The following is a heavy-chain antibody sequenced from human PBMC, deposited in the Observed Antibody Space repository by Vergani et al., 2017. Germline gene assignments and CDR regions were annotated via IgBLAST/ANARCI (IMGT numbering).Heavy chain of an antibody. V-gene: IGHV1-69*01. Sequence: QVQLVESGAEVKKPGSSVKVSCKASGGTFSSYAISWVRQAPGQGLEWMGGIIPIFGTANYAQKFQGRVTMTADESTSAAYMGLSSLRSEDTAVYYCARGWSIAGAGQSGFDYWGQGTLVTVSS. CDR1: GGTFSSYA. J-gene: IGHJ4*02. CDR2: IIPIFGTA. CDR3: ARGWSIAGAGQSGFDY. D-gene: IGHD6-19*01.